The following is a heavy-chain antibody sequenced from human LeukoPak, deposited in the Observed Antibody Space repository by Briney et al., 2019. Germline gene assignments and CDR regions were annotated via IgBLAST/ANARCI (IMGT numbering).Heavy chain of an antibody. J-gene: IGHJ3*02. CDR2: MNPNSGNT. CDR3: ARDSSTSALGVVIMRAFDM. V-gene: IGHV1-8*01. D-gene: IGHD3-3*01. CDR1: GYTFTSYD. Sequence: ASVKVSCKASGYTFTSYDINWVRQATGQGLEWMGWMNPNSGNTGYAQKLQGRVTMTTDTSTSTAYMELRSLRSDDTAVYYCARDSSTSALGVVIMRAFDMWGQGTMVTVSS.